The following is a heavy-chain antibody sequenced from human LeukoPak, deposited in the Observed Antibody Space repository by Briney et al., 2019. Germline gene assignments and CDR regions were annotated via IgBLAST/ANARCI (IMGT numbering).Heavy chain of an antibody. CDR3: ARFSSIAAAFDY. Sequence: PSETLSLTCTVSGGSISSYYWSWIRQPAGKGLEWIGHIYTSGSTNYNPPLKSRVTKSVDTSKNQFSLNLSSVTAADTAVYYCARFSSIAAAFDYWGLGTLVTVSS. J-gene: IGHJ4*02. CDR1: GGSISSYY. CDR2: IYTSGST. D-gene: IGHD6-13*01. V-gene: IGHV4-4*07.